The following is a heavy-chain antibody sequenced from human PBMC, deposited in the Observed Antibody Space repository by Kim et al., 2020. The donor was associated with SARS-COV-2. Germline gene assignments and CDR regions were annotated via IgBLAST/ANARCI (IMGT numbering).Heavy chain of an antibody. V-gene: IGHV3-30*18. CDR2: ISYDGSNK. CDR1: GFTFSSYG. Sequence: GGSLRLSCAASGFTFSSYGMHWVRQAPGKGLEWVAVISYDGSNKYYADSVKGRFTISRDNSKNTLYLQMNSLRAEDTAVYYCAKAPLAWGHDGMDVWGQG. D-gene: IGHD1-26*01. J-gene: IGHJ6*02. CDR3: AKAPLAWGHDGMDV.